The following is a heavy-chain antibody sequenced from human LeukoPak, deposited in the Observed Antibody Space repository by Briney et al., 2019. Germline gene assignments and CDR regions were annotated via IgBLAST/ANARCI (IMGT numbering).Heavy chain of an antibody. CDR1: GFTFSTFW. CDR3: ARETVVVVAATHNWFDP. V-gene: IGHV3-21*01. D-gene: IGHD2-15*01. J-gene: IGHJ5*02. Sequence: GGSLRLSCVASGFTFSTFWMTWVRQAPGKGLEWVSSISSSSSYIYYADSVKGRFTISRDNAKNSLYLQMNSLRAEDTAVYYCARETVVVVAATHNWFDPWGQGTLVTVSS. CDR2: ISSSSSYI.